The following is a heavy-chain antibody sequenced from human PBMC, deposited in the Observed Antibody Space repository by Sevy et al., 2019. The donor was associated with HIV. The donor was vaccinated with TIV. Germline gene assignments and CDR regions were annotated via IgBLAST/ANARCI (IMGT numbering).Heavy chain of an antibody. Sequence: GGSLRLSCAASGFTFSSYEMNWVRQAPGKGLQWVSYISSSGTTIYYVYSVKGRFTISRDNAKNSLYLQMNSLRAEDTAVYYCARNWAAAPSGGGFYYGMDVWGQGTTVTVSS. CDR3: ARNWAAAPSGGGFYYGMDV. J-gene: IGHJ6*02. V-gene: IGHV3-48*03. D-gene: IGHD6-13*01. CDR1: GFTFSSYE. CDR2: ISSSGTTI.